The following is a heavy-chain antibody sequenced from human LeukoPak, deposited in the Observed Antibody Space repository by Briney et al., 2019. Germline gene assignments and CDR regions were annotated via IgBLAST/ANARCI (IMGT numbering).Heavy chain of an antibody. CDR1: GYTLTELS. V-gene: IGHV1-24*01. Sequence: ASVKVSCKVSGYTLTELSMHWVRQAPGKRLEWMGGFDPEDGETIYAQTLQGRVIMTEDTSTETAYMELSSLRSEDTAVYYCNGRGYQLDYWGQGTLVTVSS. CDR2: FDPEDGET. D-gene: IGHD1-26*01. J-gene: IGHJ4*02. CDR3: NGRGYQLDY.